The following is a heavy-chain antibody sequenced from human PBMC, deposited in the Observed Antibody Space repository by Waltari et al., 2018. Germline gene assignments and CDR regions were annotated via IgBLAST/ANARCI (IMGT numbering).Heavy chain of an antibody. V-gene: IGHV1-3*01. CDR1: GYTFTSYA. Sequence: QVQLVQSGAEVKKPGASVKVSCKASGYTFTSYAMHWVRQAPGQRLEWMGWINAGNGNTKYSQKFHGRVTITRDTSASTAYMELSSLRAEDTAVYYCARSLGLGGVYGNWFDPWGQGTLVTVSS. CDR3: ARSLGLGGVYGNWFDP. D-gene: IGHD2-8*02. J-gene: IGHJ5*02. CDR2: INAGNGNT.